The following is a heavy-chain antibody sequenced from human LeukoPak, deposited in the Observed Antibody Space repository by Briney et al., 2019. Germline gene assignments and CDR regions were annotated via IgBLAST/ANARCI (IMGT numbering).Heavy chain of an antibody. J-gene: IGHJ4*02. CDR3: AKEGYCSGGSCYTHFDY. CDR1: GFTFSSYA. CDR2: ISGSGGST. D-gene: IGHD2-15*01. V-gene: IGHV3-23*01. Sequence: GGSLRLSCAASGFTFSSYAMSWVRQAPGKGLEWVSAISGSGGSTYYADSVKGRFTISRDNSKSTLYLQMNSLRAEDTAVYYCAKEGYCSGGSCYTHFDYWGQGTLVTVSS.